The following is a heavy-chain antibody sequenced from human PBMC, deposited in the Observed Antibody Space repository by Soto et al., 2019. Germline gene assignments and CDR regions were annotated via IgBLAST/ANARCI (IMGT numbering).Heavy chain of an antibody. D-gene: IGHD7-27*01. Sequence: SQTLSLTCVISGDSVSSNSAAWNWIRQSPSRGLEWLGRTYYRSKWYNDYAVSVKSRITINPDTSKNQFSLQLNSVTPEDTAVYYCASAQLGIQDYYYYGMDVWGQGTTVTVSS. J-gene: IGHJ6*02. CDR2: TYYRSKWYN. CDR3: ASAQLGIQDYYYYGMDV. CDR1: GDSVSSNSAA. V-gene: IGHV6-1*01.